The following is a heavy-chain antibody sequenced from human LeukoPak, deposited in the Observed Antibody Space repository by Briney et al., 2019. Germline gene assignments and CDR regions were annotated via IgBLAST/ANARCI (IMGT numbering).Heavy chain of an antibody. V-gene: IGHV3-15*05. D-gene: IGHD2-2*01. Sequence: GGSLRLSCAASGFTFSNAWMSWVRQAPGKGLEWVGRIRGKTDGGKIDYATPMKGRFTISRDDSESTLYLQMNNLKTEDTAVYYCKRDIVVVPTAITDYYQYYGMDVWGQGTTAAVSS. CDR1: GFTFSNAW. CDR2: IRGKTDGGKI. CDR3: KRDIVVVPTAITDYYQYYGMDV. J-gene: IGHJ6*02.